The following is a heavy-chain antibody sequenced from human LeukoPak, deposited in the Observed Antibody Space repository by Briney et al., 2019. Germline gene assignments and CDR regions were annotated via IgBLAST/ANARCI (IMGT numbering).Heavy chain of an antibody. V-gene: IGHV5-51*01. CDR2: IYPGDSDT. J-gene: IGHJ4*02. CDR1: GYSFTSYW. CDR3: ARPGGANRAY. D-gene: IGHD1-26*01. Sequence: GESLKISCKGSGYSFTSYWIGWVRQMPGKGLKWMGIIYPGDSDTRYSPSFQGQVSISVDKSLSTAYLQWHSLKASDSATYYCARPGGANRAYWGQGTLVTVSS.